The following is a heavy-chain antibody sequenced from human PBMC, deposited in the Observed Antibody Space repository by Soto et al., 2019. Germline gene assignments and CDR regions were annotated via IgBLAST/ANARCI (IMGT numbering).Heavy chain of an antibody. V-gene: IGHV3-72*01. CDR2: SRNRGNSLST. CDR3: SPVDPSAKSPDY. D-gene: IGHD2-15*01. Sequence: VEVEESGGGLVLPGGSLRLSCAVSADSEISFSDQYMDWVRQAPGKGLARVGRSRNRGNSLSTAYAASVQGRFTISRDDSMNTVLLQINSLKTEGTAVYYYSPVDPSAKSPDYWGQGTLVTVSS. CDR1: ADSEISFSDQY. J-gene: IGHJ4*02.